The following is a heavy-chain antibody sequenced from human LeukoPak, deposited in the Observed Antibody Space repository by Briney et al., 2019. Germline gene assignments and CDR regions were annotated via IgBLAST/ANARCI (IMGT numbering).Heavy chain of an antibody. CDR2: KNPNSGNT. J-gene: IGHJ4*02. CDR3: ARGPGCTSTSCPYYFDY. Sequence: EASEKVSCKASGYTFTNYDINWVRQASRQALDWMGGKNPNSGNTGYAQKFQGRVTMTRNTSISTAYRELSSLRSEDTAVYYCARGPGCTSTSCPYYFDYWGQGTLVTVSS. V-gene: IGHV1-8*01. CDR1: GYTFTNYD. D-gene: IGHD2-2*01.